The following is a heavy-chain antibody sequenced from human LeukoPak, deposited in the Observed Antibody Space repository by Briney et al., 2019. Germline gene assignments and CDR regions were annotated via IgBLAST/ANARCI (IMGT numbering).Heavy chain of an antibody. J-gene: IGHJ4*02. CDR3: AKTLHYGHFGKFDS. CDR2: ISSSDGST. D-gene: IGHD4-17*01. Sequence: PGGSLGLSCVASGFTFSSYAMNWVRQAPGKGLEWVSAISSSDGSTNYADSVKGRSTISRDNSKNTVYLQMNSLRAEDTAVYYCAKTLHYGHFGKFDSWGQGTLVTVSS. V-gene: IGHV3-23*01. CDR1: GFTFSSYA.